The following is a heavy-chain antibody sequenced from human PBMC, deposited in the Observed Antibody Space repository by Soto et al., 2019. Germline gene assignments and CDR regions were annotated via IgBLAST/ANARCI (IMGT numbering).Heavy chain of an antibody. V-gene: IGHV4-39*01. Sequence: QLPLQESGPGLVKPSETLSLTCSVSGGSVSSSGYYWGWIRQPPGKGLEWIGSMHYSGNTHYNASLKSRVTISADTSKNRFSLKLSSVTAADTAVYYCARHFGYDVLTESGGGFDSWGQGTLVTVSS. CDR3: ARHFGYDVLTESGGGFDS. J-gene: IGHJ4*02. CDR2: MHYSGNT. CDR1: GGSVSSSGYY. D-gene: IGHD3-9*01.